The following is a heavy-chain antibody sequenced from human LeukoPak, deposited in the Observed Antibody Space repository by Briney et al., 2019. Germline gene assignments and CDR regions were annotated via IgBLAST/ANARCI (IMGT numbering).Heavy chain of an antibody. D-gene: IGHD5-12*01. J-gene: IGHJ4*02. CDR3: AKGGYDWATQFDY. CDR1: GFTVSNNY. Sequence: GGSLRLSCAASGFTVSNNYMSWVRQAPGKGLEWVSVIYSGGYTYYADSVKGRFTISRDNSKNTLYLQMNSLRVEDTAVYYCAKGGYDWATQFDYWGQGTLVTVSS. CDR2: IYSGGYT. V-gene: IGHV3-53*01.